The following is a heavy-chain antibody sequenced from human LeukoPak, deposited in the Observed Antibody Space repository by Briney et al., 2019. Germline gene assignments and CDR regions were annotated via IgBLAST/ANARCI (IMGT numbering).Heavy chain of an antibody. Sequence: SETLSLTCTVSGASISSSGYYWGWIRQPPGKGLEWIGGIYYSGSTYYNPSLKSRVTISVDTSKNQFSLKLSSVTAADTAVYYCARAGAGDRSGDYDYWGQGTLVTVSS. CDR2: IYYSGST. CDR3: ARAGAGDRSGDYDY. D-gene: IGHD2-21*01. CDR1: GASISSSGYY. J-gene: IGHJ4*02. V-gene: IGHV4-39*07.